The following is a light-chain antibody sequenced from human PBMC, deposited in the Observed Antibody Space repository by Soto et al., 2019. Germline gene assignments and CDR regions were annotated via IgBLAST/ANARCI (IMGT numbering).Light chain of an antibody. J-gene: IGKJ2*01. Sequence: DIQMTQSPSSLSASVGDRVTITCRASQGISNYLAWYQQKPGKVPKLLIYAASTLQSGVPSRFSGSGSGTDFTLTISSLQPEDFAIYYCQKYNSAPPYTFGQGTKLEIK. CDR3: QKYNSAPPYT. CDR2: AAS. V-gene: IGKV1-27*01. CDR1: QGISNY.